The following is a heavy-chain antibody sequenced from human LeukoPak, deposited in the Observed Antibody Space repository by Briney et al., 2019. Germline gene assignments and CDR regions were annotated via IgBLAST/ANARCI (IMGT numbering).Heavy chain of an antibody. J-gene: IGHJ4*02. Sequence: GGSLRLSCAASGFIFSDYYMSWIRQAPGKGLEWVSYISNGGTTMYYADSVKGRFTISRDNAKNSLYLQMNSLRAEDTAVYYCAGGEVGASTNYWGQGTLVTVSS. V-gene: IGHV3-11*01. CDR1: GFIFSDYY. D-gene: IGHD1-26*01. CDR3: AGGEVGASTNY. CDR2: ISNGGTTM.